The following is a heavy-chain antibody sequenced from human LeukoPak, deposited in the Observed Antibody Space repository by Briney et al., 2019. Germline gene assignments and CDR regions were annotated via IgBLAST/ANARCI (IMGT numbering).Heavy chain of an antibody. J-gene: IGHJ4*02. CDR3: ARDPYYYGSGSGAY. CDR2: IHSGGKT. CDR1: GFTVSSSY. Sequence: GGSLRLSCAASGFTVSSSYMSWVRQAPGKGLEWVSVIHSGGKTYYADSVKGRFSISRDNSKNTLYLQMNSLRAEDTAVYYCARDPYYYGSGSGAYWGQGTLVTVSS. V-gene: IGHV3-53*01. D-gene: IGHD3-10*01.